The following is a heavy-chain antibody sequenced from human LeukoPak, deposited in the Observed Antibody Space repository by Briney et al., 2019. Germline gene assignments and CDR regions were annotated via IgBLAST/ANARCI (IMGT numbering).Heavy chain of an antibody. CDR2: MNPKSGNT. D-gene: IGHD4-11*01. CDR1: GYTFTSYD. Sequence: GASVKVSCKASGYTFTSYDINWVRQATGQGLGWMGWMNPKSGNTGYAQRFQGRVTITRNTSISTAYMELSSLRSEDTAVYYCARGPIRTTVTTAYYFDYWGQGTLVTVSS. V-gene: IGHV1-8*03. CDR3: ARGPIRTTVTTAYYFDY. J-gene: IGHJ4*02.